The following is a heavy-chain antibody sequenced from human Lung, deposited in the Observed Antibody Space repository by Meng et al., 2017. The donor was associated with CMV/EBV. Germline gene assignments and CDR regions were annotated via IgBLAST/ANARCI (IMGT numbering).Heavy chain of an antibody. CDR2: ILYDGSYK. D-gene: IGHD4/OR15-4a*01. V-gene: IGHV3-30*02. Sequence: GGSLRLSCAASGFTFSSYGMHWVRQAPGKGLEWVAFILYDGSYKYSADSVKGRFTISRDNSKNTLYLQMNSLRAEDTAVYYCAKMVRTLAPGGGFDYWGQGTLVTVSS. J-gene: IGHJ4*02. CDR1: GFTFSSYG. CDR3: AKMVRTLAPGGGFDY.